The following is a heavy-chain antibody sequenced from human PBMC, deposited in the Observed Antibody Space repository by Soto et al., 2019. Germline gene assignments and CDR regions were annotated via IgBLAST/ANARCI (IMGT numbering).Heavy chain of an antibody. Sequence: QVQLHESGPGLVKPSETLSLTCTVSGGSISNFYWSWIRQSPGRGLEWIGYGYMYYSGSTYYNPSLESRVTISVVTSKNQISLRLPSVTADDTALYYCARGSLSTETANALDVWGPGTMVTVSS. D-gene: IGHD2-21*02. CDR3: ARGSLSTETANALDV. J-gene: IGHJ3*01. V-gene: IGHV4-59*01. CDR2: MYYSGST. CDR1: GGSISNFY.